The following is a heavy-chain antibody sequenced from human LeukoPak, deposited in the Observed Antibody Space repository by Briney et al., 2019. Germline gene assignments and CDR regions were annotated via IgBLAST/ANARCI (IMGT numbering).Heavy chain of an antibody. CDR2: INPSGGST. Sequence: ASVKVSCKASGHTFTRYYMHWVRQAPGQGLEWMGIINPSGGSTSYAQKFQGRVTMTSDTSTSTVYMELSSLRSEDTAVYYCARTSGRYFHDYWGQRTLVTVSS. D-gene: IGHD1-26*01. CDR1: GHTFTRYY. J-gene: IGHJ4*02. CDR3: ARTSGRYFHDY. V-gene: IGHV1-46*01.